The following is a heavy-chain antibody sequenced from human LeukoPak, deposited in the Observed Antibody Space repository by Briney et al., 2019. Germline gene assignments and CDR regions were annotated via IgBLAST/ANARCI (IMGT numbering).Heavy chain of an antibody. CDR3: AKDAAFLVVTATYYFDY. CDR2: ISYDGSNK. V-gene: IGHV3-30*18. J-gene: IGHJ4*02. Sequence: PGRSLRLSCAASGFTFSSYVMHWVRQAPGKGLEWVAVISYDGSNKYYADSVKGRFTISRDNSKNTLYLQMNSLRAEDTAVYYCAKDAAFLVVTATYYFDYWSQGTLVTVSS. CDR1: GFTFSSYV. D-gene: IGHD2-21*02.